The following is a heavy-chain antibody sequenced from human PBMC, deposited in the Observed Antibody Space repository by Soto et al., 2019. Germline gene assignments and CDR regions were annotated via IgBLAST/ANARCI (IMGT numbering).Heavy chain of an antibody. D-gene: IGHD6-13*01. CDR2: INPNSGGT. J-gene: IGHJ6*02. Sequence: ASVKVSCKASGYTFTGYYMHWVRQAPGQGLEWMGWINPNSGGTNYAQKFQGWVTMTRDTSISTAYMELSRLRSDDTAVYYCARVRIAAAGYYYYYGMDVWGQGTTVTVSS. CDR3: ARVRIAAAGYYYYYGMDV. CDR1: GYTFTGYY. V-gene: IGHV1-2*04.